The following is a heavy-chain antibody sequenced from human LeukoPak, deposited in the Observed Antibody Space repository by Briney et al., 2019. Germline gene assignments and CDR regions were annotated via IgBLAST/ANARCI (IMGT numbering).Heavy chain of an antibody. J-gene: IGHJ4*02. Sequence: QPGGSLRLSCAASGFTFSRSAMHWVRQAPGKGLVWLAFISYGGSNEFYADSVKGRFTISRDNSKNTLYLQMNSLRAGDTAVYYCAREVVGAIYFDCWGQGTLVTVSS. CDR3: AREVVGAIYFDC. CDR2: ISYGGSNE. CDR1: GFTFSRSA. V-gene: IGHV3-30-3*01. D-gene: IGHD1-26*01.